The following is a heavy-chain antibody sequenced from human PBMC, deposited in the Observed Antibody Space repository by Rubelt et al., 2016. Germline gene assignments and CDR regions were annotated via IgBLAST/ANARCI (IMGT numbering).Heavy chain of an antibody. Sequence: SLRLSCTASGFTFGDYAMSWFRQAPGKGLEWVAVISYDGTNEYYADSVKGRFTISRDNSKNTLHLQMNSLRAEDTAVYYCARGRSGGPDVFDIWGQGTMVTVSS. CDR3: ARGRSGGPDVFDI. CDR2: ISYDGTNE. J-gene: IGHJ3*02. V-gene: IGHV3-30*04. CDR1: GFTFGDYA. D-gene: IGHD2-8*02.